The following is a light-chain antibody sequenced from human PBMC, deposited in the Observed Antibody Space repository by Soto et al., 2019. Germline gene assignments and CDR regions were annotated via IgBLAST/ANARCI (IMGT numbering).Light chain of an antibody. Sequence: EIVLTQSPGTLSLSPGERATLSCRASQGVSSSYLAWYQQKPGQPPRLLIYGASSRATGIPDRFSGSGSGTDFTLIITRLEPEDFEVDYCQHYRTSFGGGTKVEIK. J-gene: IGKJ4*01. CDR2: GAS. CDR3: QHYRTS. CDR1: QGVSSSY. V-gene: IGKV3-20*01.